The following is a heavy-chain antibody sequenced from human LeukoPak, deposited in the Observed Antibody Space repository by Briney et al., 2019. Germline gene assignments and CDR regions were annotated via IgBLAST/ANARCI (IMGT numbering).Heavy chain of an antibody. D-gene: IGHD2-15*01. CDR1: ESTFSAYW. CDR3: AIGGSRGGYFQH. V-gene: IGHV3-7*01. CDR2: IKLDGSEK. J-gene: IGHJ1*01. Sequence: GGPLSLSWPPSESTFSAYWMSWSGQAPGKGRDWVANIKLDGSEKYYVDSVKGRFTISRDNAKNSLYLQMNSLRAEDTAVYYCAIGGSRGGYFQHWGQGTLVTVSS.